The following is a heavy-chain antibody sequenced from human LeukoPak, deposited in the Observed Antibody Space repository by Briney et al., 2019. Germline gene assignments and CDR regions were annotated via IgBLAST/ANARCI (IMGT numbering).Heavy chain of an antibody. CDR2: IYKSGSP. J-gene: IGHJ4*01. Sequence: PSETLSLTCTVSGGSTGPNYWSWIRQPPGKGLEWIGYIYKSGSPKYNPSLKNRVTMSVDTSKNRFSMKLTSVTAADTAVYYCARHYYESSGSHYFDYWGQGTLVTVSS. D-gene: IGHD3-22*01. V-gene: IGHV4-59*01. CDR3: ARHYYESSGSHYFDY. CDR1: GGSTGPNY.